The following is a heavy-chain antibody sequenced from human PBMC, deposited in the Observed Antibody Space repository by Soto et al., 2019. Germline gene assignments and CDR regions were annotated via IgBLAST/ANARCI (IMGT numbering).Heavy chain of an antibody. CDR3: ATDPFRLGSYWRDY. J-gene: IGHJ4*02. CDR1: GFTFSNAW. CDR2: IKSKTDGGTT. Sequence: GGSLRLSCAASGFTFSNAWMNWVRQAPGKGLEWVGRIKSKTDGGTTDYAAPVKGRFTISRDDSKNTMSLQMNSLKTEDTAVYYCATDPFRLGSYWRDYWGQGTLVTVSS. D-gene: IGHD3-3*01. V-gene: IGHV3-15*07.